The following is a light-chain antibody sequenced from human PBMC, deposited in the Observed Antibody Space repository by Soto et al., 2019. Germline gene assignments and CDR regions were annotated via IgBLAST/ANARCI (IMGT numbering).Light chain of an antibody. CDR1: QSISSW. Sequence: DIQMTQSPSTLSASVGDRVTITCRASQSISSWLAWYQQKLGRAPRLLIYDASSLESGVPSRFSGSGYGTEFTLTISSLQPEDFATYYCQQVNSFPSTFGQGTRREIK. V-gene: IGKV1-5*01. CDR3: QQVNSFPST. CDR2: DAS. J-gene: IGKJ5*01.